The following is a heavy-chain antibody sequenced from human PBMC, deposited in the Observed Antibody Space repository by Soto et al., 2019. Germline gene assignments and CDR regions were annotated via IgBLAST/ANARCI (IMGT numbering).Heavy chain of an antibody. CDR1: GFTFRDYS. J-gene: IGHJ5*02. Sequence: PGGCLGLSCAASGFTFRDYSMNWARQTPGKGLEWVSYISSSSSTIYYADSVKGRLTISRDNAKNSLYLQMNSLRAEDTAVYYCARVYLGHWFDAWGQGTLVTASS. CDR3: ARVYLGHWFDA. V-gene: IGHV3-48*01. D-gene: IGHD3-9*01. CDR2: ISSSSSTI.